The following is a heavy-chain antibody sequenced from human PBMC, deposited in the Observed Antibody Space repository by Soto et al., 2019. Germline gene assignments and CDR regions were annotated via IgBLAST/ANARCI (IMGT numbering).Heavy chain of an antibody. CDR3: ARGPGGPDGPGDY. CDR1: GYTFTSYA. Sequence: QVQLVQSGAEVKKPGASVKVSCKASGYTFTSYAMHWVRQAPGQRLEWMGWINAGNGNTKYAQKFQGRVTITRDTAASTAYMELSSMRSEDKAVYYCARGPGGPDGPGDYWGQGTLGTVSA. CDR2: INAGNGNT. D-gene: IGHD2-15*01. J-gene: IGHJ4*02. V-gene: IGHV1-3*01.